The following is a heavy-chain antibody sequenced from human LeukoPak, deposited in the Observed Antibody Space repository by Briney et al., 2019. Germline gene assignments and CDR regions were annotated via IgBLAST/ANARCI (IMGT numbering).Heavy chain of an antibody. CDR2: IDEGGNKE. CDR1: GFTFEYHW. V-gene: IGHV3-7*01. J-gene: IGHJ5*02. D-gene: IGHD3-10*01. Sequence: GGSLRLSCATSGFTFEYHWMTWVRQAPGKGLEWVANIDEGGNKEYYVDAVKGRFTISRDNAKNLVFLQMNSLSAEDTAVYYCVREWFLARYSWGQGALVTVSS. CDR3: VREWFLARYS.